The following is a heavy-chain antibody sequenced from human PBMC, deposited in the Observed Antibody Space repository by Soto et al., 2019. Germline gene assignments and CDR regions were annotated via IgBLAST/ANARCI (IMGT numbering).Heavy chain of an antibody. V-gene: IGHV5-51*01. Sequence: GESLKISCKASGYSFTSYWIGWVRQMPGKGLEWMGIIYPGDSDTIYSPSFQGQVTISADKSISTAHLQWNSLKASDTAMYYCARPPYSASYYYFDQWGQGTTVTVYS. D-gene: IGHD1-26*01. J-gene: IGHJ4*02. CDR2: IYPGDSDT. CDR1: GYSFTSYW. CDR3: ARPPYSASYYYFDQ.